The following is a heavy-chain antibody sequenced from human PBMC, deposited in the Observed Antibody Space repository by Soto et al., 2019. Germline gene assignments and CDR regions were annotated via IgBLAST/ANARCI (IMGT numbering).Heavy chain of an antibody. J-gene: IGHJ3*02. CDR2: INPNSGGT. CDR3: AREELAVAGTRDAIDI. D-gene: IGHD6-19*01. Sequence: ASVKVSCKASGYTFTGYYTHWVRQAPGQGLEWMGWINPNSGGTNYAQKFQGWVTMTRDTSISTAYMELSRLRSDDTAVYYCAREELAVAGTRDAIDIWGQGTMVTVSS. CDR1: GYTFTGYY. V-gene: IGHV1-2*04.